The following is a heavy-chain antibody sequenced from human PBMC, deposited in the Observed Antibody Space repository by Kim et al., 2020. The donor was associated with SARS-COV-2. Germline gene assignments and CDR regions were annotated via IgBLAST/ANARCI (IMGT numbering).Heavy chain of an antibody. CDR3: ARGSVYDSSGSYDAFDI. Sequence: CQGRVTITADESTSTAYMELGSLRSEDTAVYYCARGSVYDSSGSYDAFDIWGQGTMVTVSS. J-gene: IGHJ3*02. V-gene: IGHV1-69*01. D-gene: IGHD3-22*01.